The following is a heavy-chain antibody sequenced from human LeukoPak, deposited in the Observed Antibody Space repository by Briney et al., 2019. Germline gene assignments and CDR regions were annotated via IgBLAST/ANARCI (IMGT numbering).Heavy chain of an antibody. Sequence: TSETLSLTCTVSGGSISSGDYYWSWIRQPPGKGLEWIAYMYYSGSTYYNPSLKSRVTMSADTSKNQLSLKLSSVTAADTAVYCCARHDVQGPNTAMVFDYWGQGTLVTVSS. CDR2: MYYSGST. CDR3: ARHDVQGPNTAMVFDY. J-gene: IGHJ4*02. V-gene: IGHV4-30-4*01. D-gene: IGHD5-18*01. CDR1: GGSISSGDYY.